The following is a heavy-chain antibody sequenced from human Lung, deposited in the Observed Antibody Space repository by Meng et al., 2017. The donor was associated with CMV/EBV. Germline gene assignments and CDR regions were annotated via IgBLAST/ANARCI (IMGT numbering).Heavy chain of an antibody. V-gene: IGHV1-8*01. J-gene: IGHJ4*02. CDR1: GYTFSNYD. Sequence: ASVKVSCKASGYTFSNYDVNWVRQAAGQRPEWMGWMNPKTSKAGYAHNFQGRVTLTMNTSTGKAYMELTSPEYNDTAVYYYLDRGGWGPGKGVTGAS. CDR3: LDRGG. CDR2: MNPKTSKA. D-gene: IGHD3-9*01.